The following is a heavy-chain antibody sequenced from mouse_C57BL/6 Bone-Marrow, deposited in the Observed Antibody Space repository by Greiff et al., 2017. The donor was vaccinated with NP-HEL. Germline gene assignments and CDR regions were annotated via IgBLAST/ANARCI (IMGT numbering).Heavy chain of an antibody. V-gene: IGHV1-64*01. D-gene: IGHD2-3*01. J-gene: IGHJ1*03. CDR2: IHPNSGST. CDR3: ARLEGYDGYYEGYFDV. Sequence: QVQLKQPGAELVKPGASVKLSCKASGYTFTSYWMHWVKQRPGQGLEWIGMIHPNSGSTNYNEKFKSKATLTVDKSSSTAYMQLSSLTSEDSAVYYCARLEGYDGYYEGYFDVWGTGTTVTVSS. CDR1: GYTFTSYW.